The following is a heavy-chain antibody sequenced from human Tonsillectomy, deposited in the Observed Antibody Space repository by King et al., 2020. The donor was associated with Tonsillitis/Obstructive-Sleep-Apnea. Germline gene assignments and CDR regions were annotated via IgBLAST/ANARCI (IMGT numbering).Heavy chain of an antibody. Sequence: EVQLVESGGGLVQPGGSLRLSCAASGFTFSSYWMHWVRHAPGKGLVWVSRINSDGSTTSYADSVKGRFTISRDNAKNTLYLQMNSLRAEDTAVYYCARVFRDIVVVPAALSPYYYYYMDVWGKGTTVTVSS. CDR2: INSDGSTT. V-gene: IGHV3-74*01. D-gene: IGHD2-2*01. CDR1: GFTFSSYW. CDR3: ARVFRDIVVVPAALSPYYYYYMDV. J-gene: IGHJ6*03.